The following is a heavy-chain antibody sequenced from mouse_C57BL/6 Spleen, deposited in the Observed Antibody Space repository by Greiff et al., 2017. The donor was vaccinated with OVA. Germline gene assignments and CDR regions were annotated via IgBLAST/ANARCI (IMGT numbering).Heavy chain of an antibody. CDR1: GFSLTSYA. D-gene: IGHD2-4*01. J-gene: IGHJ1*03. CDR2: IWTGGGT. CDR3: ARRGGDYDDGYWYFDV. Sequence: VKLVESGPGLVAPSQSLSITCTVSGFSLTSYAISWVRQPPGKGLEWLGVIWTGGGTNYNSALKSRLSISKDNSKSQVFLKMNSLQTDDTARDYCARRGGDYDDGYWYFDVWGTGTTVTVSS. V-gene: IGHV2-9-1*01.